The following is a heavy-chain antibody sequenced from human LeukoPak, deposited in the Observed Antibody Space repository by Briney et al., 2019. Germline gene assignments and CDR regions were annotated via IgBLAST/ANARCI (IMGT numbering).Heavy chain of an antibody. J-gene: IGHJ4*02. Sequence: GGSLRLSCSASGFTFSTYVMHWVRQAPGKGREWVTVMSVDGLNEYYADSVKGRFTISRDNYKNTLYLQMNRLRAEDRAIYYCARGGNGWYFDYWGQGTLVTVSS. CDR1: GFTFSTYV. CDR2: MSVDGLNE. D-gene: IGHD6-19*01. V-gene: IGHV3-30*04. CDR3: ARGGNGWYFDY.